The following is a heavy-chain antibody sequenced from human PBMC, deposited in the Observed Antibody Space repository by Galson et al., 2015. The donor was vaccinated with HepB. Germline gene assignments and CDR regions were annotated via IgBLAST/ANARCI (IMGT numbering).Heavy chain of an antibody. Sequence: SLRLSCAASGFTFSSYGMHWVRQAPGKGLEWVAVIWYDGSNKYYADSVKGRFTISRDNSKNTLYLQMNSLRAEDTAVYYCARWEWELPFDYWGQGTLVTVSS. CDR3: ARWEWELPFDY. V-gene: IGHV3-33*01. J-gene: IGHJ4*02. D-gene: IGHD1-26*01. CDR2: IWYDGSNK. CDR1: GFTFSSYG.